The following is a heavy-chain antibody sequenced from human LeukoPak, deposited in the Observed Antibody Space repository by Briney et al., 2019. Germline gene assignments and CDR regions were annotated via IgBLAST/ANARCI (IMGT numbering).Heavy chain of an antibody. J-gene: IGHJ5*02. Sequence: SETLSLTCAVYIDSFSNYHWNWIRQTPGKGMEWIGEVNESGGTNIRPSLRSRIILSVDTSKNQFSLKLISVTVADTAIYYCARGQGATVPQVGKNWFDPWGQGTWVTVSS. CDR1: IDSFSNYH. V-gene: IGHV4-34*01. CDR3: ARGQGATVPQVGKNWFDP. CDR2: VNESGGT. D-gene: IGHD1-26*01.